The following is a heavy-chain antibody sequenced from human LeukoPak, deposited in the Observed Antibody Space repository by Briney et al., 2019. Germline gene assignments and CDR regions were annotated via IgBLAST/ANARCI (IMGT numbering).Heavy chain of an antibody. J-gene: IGHJ4*02. V-gene: IGHV4-38-2*01. Sequence: SETLSLTCAVSGYSISSGYYWGWIRKPPGKGLEWIGSIYHSGSTYYNPSLKSRVTISVDTSKNQFSLKLSSVTAADTAVYYCARHGPYYDFWSGGNFDYWGQGTLVTVSS. CDR1: GYSISSGYY. D-gene: IGHD3-3*01. CDR2: IYHSGST. CDR3: ARHGPYYDFWSGGNFDY.